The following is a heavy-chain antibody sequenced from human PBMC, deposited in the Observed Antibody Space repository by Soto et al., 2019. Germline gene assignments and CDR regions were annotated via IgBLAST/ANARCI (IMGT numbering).Heavy chain of an antibody. Sequence: PGGSLRLSCAASGFAFSSYAMHWVRQAPGKGLEWVAVISYDGSNKYYADSVKGRFTISRDNSKNTLYLQMNSLRAEDTAVYYCARPKGDWNYGFYWYFDLWGRGTLVTVSS. CDR3: ARPKGDWNYGFYWYFDL. D-gene: IGHD1-7*01. V-gene: IGHV3-30-3*01. J-gene: IGHJ2*01. CDR1: GFAFSSYA. CDR2: ISYDGSNK.